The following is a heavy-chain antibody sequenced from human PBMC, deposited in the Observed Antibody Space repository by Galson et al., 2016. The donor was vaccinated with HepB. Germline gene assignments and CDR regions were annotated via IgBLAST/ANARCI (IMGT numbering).Heavy chain of an antibody. Sequence: LSLTCTVSGGSISRSSYYWGWVRQPPGKGLEWIGSIYYSGTTYYNPSLKSRVTISVDTSKNQFSLKLSSVTAADTAVYYCARAYSSGWTGNYYGMDVWGKGTTVTVSS. CDR3: ARAYSSGWTGNYYGMDV. J-gene: IGHJ6*04. CDR2: IYYSGTT. V-gene: IGHV4-39*01. CDR1: GGSISRSSYY. D-gene: IGHD6-19*01.